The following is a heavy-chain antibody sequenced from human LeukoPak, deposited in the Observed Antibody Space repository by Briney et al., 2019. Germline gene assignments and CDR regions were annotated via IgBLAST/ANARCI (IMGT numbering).Heavy chain of an antibody. CDR3: AKDLGPGSMATSPGFDY. V-gene: IGHV3-21*04. J-gene: IGHJ4*02. Sequence: GGSLRLSCAASGVTFSTYTMFWVRQPPGKELEWVSSISSSSSDIFYADSVRGRFTISRVNAKNSLYLQMNSLRAEDTALYYCAKDLGPGSMATSPGFDYWGQGTLVTVSS. CDR2: ISSSSSDI. D-gene: IGHD5-24*01. CDR1: GVTFSTYT.